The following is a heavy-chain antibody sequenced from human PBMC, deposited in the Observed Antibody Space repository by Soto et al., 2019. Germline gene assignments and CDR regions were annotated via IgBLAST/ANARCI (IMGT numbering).Heavy chain of an antibody. J-gene: IGHJ4*02. D-gene: IGHD1-20*01. CDR3: VKDAPYNWNGGDYFDY. CDR2: ISSNGGST. V-gene: IGHV3-64D*06. CDR1: GFTFSSYA. Sequence: PGGSLRLSCSASGFTFSSYAMHWVRQAPGKGLEYVSAISSNGGSTYYADSVKGRFTISRDNSKNTLYLQMSSLRAEDTAVYYCVKDAPYNWNGGDYFDYWGQGTLVTVSS.